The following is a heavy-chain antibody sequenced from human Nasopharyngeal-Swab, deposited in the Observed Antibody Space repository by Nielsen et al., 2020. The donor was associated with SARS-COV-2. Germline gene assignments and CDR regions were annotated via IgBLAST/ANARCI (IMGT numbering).Heavy chain of an antibody. V-gene: IGHV4-61*02. CDR2: IYTSGST. CDR3: ARGKLATTDR. J-gene: IGHJ5*02. D-gene: IGHD5-24*01. CDR1: GGSISSGSYY. Sequence: SETLSLTCTVSGGSISSGSYYWSWIRQPAGKGLEWIGRIYTSGSTNYNPSLKSRVTISVDTSKNQFSLKLSSVTAADTAVYYCARGKLATTDRWGQGTLVTVSS.